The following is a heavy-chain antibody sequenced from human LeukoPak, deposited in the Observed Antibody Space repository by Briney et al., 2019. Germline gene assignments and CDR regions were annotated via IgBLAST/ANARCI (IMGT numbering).Heavy chain of an antibody. CDR3: AKHSHDGSAPYYEVQFDS. CDR1: GFTISSYA. Sequence: GGSLRLSCAASGFTISSYAMSWVRQAPGKGLEWVSTISRTGVATYYANSVKGRFTISRDNSKNTVYLQMNSLRAEDTAVYYCAKHSHDGSAPYYEVQFDSWGQGTLVTVSS. D-gene: IGHD3-22*01. V-gene: IGHV3-23*01. J-gene: IGHJ4*02. CDR2: ISRTGVAT.